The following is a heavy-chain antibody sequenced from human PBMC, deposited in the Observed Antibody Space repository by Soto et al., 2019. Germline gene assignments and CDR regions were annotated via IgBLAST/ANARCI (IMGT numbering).Heavy chain of an antibody. V-gene: IGHV1-18*01. D-gene: IGHD3-10*01. CDR3: AREGYYGSGSADY. CDR1: GYTFNRYG. CDR2: ISAYNGNT. Sequence: QVQLVQSGAEVKKPGASVKVSCKASGYTFNRYGISWVRQAPGQGLEWMGWISAYNGNTNFAQKFQGRVTMTTETSSSTGYMEVRSLRSDDPAVYYFAREGYYGSGSADYWGQGTLVTVSS. J-gene: IGHJ4*02.